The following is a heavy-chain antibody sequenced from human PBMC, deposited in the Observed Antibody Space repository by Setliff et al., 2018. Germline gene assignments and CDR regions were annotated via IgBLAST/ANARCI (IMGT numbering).Heavy chain of an antibody. Sequence: LRLSCAASGFTFSSYSMNWVRQAPGKGLEWVSSISSSSSHISYADSVKGRFTISRDHAKNSLYLQMNSLRAEDTAVYYCARAPSSSSASWFDPWGQGTLVTVS. D-gene: IGHD6-6*01. V-gene: IGHV3-21*01. J-gene: IGHJ5*02. CDR3: ARAPSSSSASWFDP. CDR1: GFTFSSYS. CDR2: ISSSSSHI.